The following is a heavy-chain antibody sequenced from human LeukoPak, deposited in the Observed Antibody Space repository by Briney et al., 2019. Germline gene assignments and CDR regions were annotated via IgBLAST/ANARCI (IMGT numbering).Heavy chain of an antibody. Sequence: ASVKVSCKASGYTFTSYGISWVRQAPGQGLEWMGWISAYNGNTNYAQKLQGRVTMTTDTSTSTAYMELRSLRSDDTAVYYCARLHNYYDSSGYFDYWGQGTLVTVSS. D-gene: IGHD3-22*01. CDR2: ISAYNGNT. CDR3: ARLHNYYDSSGYFDY. J-gene: IGHJ4*02. V-gene: IGHV1-18*01. CDR1: GYTFTSYG.